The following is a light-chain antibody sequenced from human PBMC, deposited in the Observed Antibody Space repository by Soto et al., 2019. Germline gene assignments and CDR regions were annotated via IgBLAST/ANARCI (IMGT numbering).Light chain of an antibody. CDR3: SSFTSSGTGV. V-gene: IGLV2-14*01. J-gene: IGLJ3*02. CDR2: EVS. CDR1: SSDIGGYNY. Sequence: QSVLTQPASVSGSPGQSITISCTGTSSDIGGYNYVSWYQQHPGKAPKLMIYEVSNRPSGVYNRFSGSKSGNTAALTISGLQAEDEAYYYCSSFTSSGTGVFGGGTKLTVL.